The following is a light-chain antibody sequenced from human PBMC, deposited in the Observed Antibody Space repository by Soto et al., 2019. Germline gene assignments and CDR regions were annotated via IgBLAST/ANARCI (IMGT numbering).Light chain of an antibody. J-gene: IGKJ2*01. CDR2: KAS. Sequence: DVVMTQSPLSLPVTLGQPASISCRSSQSLVYSDGNAYLNWFQQRPGQSPRRLIYKASNLDSGVPDRFRGSGSGAGFSLTISRLAPDDFAVYYCQQYGSSPPMYTFGQGTKLEIK. CDR1: QSLVYSDGNAY. CDR3: QQYGSSPPMYT. V-gene: IGKV2-30*01.